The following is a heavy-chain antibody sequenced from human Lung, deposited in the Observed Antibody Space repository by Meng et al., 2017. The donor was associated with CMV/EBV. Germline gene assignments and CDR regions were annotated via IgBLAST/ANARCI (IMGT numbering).Heavy chain of an antibody. V-gene: IGHV3-21*01. Sequence: GGSLRLXCAASGFTFSSYSMNWVRQAPGKGLEWVSSISSSSSYIYYADSVKGRFTISRDNAKNSLYLQMNSLRAEDTAVYYCARVGPFDFWSGYSGPDSYNWFDPWGQGXLVTVSS. CDR3: ARVGPFDFWSGYSGPDSYNWFDP. CDR1: GFTFSSYS. D-gene: IGHD3-3*01. CDR2: ISSSSSYI. J-gene: IGHJ5*02.